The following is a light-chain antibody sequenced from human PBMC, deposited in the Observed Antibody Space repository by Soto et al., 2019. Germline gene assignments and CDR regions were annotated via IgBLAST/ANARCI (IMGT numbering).Light chain of an antibody. CDR1: QSVXSY. CDR2: NAS. V-gene: IGKV3-11*01. J-gene: IGKJ1*01. Sequence: IVLTQCPSTLSLSPGDSVTLACRASQSVXSYLAWYQQKPGQAPRLLTYNASNRATGIPARLSGSGSGTDFTLTISSLEPEDFAVYYCQQYKNWTVTFGQGTKVDIK. CDR3: QQYKNWTVT.